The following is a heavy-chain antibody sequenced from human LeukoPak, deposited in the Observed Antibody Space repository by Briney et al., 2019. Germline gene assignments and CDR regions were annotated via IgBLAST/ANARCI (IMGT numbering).Heavy chain of an antibody. J-gene: IGHJ3*02. V-gene: IGHV3-74*01. CDR1: GFAFSNYW. CDR3: AALLNWYDAFDI. D-gene: IGHD1-1*01. Sequence: PGGSLRLSCAASGFAFSNYWIYWVRQAPGKGPVWVSRVNSDGSSTSYADSVRGRFTISRDNAKNTLYLQMNSLRGEDTAVYYCAALLNWYDAFDIWGQGTMVTVSS. CDR2: VNSDGSST.